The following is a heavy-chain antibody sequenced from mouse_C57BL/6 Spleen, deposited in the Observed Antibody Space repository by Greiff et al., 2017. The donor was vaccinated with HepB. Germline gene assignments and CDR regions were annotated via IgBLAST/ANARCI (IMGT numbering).Heavy chain of an antibody. J-gene: IGHJ1*03. V-gene: IGHV1-52*01. CDR1: GYTFTSYW. CDR3: ARHYYGSSYWYFDV. CDR2: IDPSDSET. Sequence: VKLQQPGAELVRPGSSVKLSCKASGYTFTSYWMHWVKQRPIQGLEWIGNIDPSDSETHYNQKFKDKATLTVDKSSSTAYMQLSSLTSEDSAVYSCARHYYGSSYWYFDVWGTGTTVTVSS. D-gene: IGHD1-1*01.